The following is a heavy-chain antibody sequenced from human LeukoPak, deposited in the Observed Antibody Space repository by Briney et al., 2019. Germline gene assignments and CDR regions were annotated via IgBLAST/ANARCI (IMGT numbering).Heavy chain of an antibody. V-gene: IGHV1-3*01. CDR2: INAGNGNT. J-gene: IGHJ1*01. Sequence: ASVKVSCKASGYTFTSYAMHWVRQAPGQRLEWMGWINAGNGNTKYSQKFQGGVTITRDTSASTAYMELSSLRSEDTAVYYCARAWAYYYDSSGYEITVDTAEYFQHWGQGTLVTVSS. D-gene: IGHD3-22*01. CDR1: GYTFTSYA. CDR3: ARAWAYYYDSSGYEITVDTAEYFQH.